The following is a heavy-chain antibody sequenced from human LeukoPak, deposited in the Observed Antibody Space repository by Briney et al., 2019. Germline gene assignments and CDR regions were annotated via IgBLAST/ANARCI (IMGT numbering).Heavy chain of an antibody. CDR1: GYSISSGYF. V-gene: IGHV4-38-2*02. J-gene: IGHJ3*02. CDR3: ARVPERWPQFGAFDI. D-gene: IGHD5-24*01. CDR2: IYYSGST. Sequence: PSETLSLTCTVSGYSISSGYFWGWIRQPPGKGLEWIGNIYYSGSTNYNPSLKSRVTISVDTSKKQFSLKLSSVTAADTAVYYCARVPERWPQFGAFDIWGQGTMVIVSS.